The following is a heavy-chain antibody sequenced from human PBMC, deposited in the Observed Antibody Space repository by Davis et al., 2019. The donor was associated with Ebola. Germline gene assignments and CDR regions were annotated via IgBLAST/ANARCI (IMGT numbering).Heavy chain of an antibody. Sequence: GGSLRLSCAASGFTFDDYGMSWVRQAPGKGLEWVSGINWNGGSTGYADSVKGRFTISRDNAKNSLYLQMNSLRAEDTALYHCAREGQQLFGYYYGMDVWGQGTTVTVSS. J-gene: IGHJ6*02. CDR1: GFTFDDYG. CDR3: AREGQQLFGYYYGMDV. V-gene: IGHV3-20*01. CDR2: INWNGGST. D-gene: IGHD6-13*01.